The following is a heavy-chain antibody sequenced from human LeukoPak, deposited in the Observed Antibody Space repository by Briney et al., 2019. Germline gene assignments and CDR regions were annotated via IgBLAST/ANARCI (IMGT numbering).Heavy chain of an antibody. CDR3: AKDHSTGWDYFDY. Sequence: GGSLRLYCAASGFTFRSYGMHRARQAPGKGLLDASVISYDGSNKYYADSVQGRFTISRDNSKNTLYRQMNSLRAEDTAVYYCAKDHSTGWDYFDYWGQGTLVTVSS. V-gene: IGHV3-30*18. J-gene: IGHJ4*02. CDR1: GFTFRSYG. CDR2: ISYDGSNK. D-gene: IGHD6-25*01.